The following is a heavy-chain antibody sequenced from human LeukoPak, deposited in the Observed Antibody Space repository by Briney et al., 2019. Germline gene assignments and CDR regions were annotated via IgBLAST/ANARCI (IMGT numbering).Heavy chain of an antibody. CDR1: GFTFSVYW. V-gene: IGHV3-74*01. Sequence: RGSLRLSCAASGFTFSVYWMHWVRQAPGKGLEWVSRIRSDGSSTTYADSVKGRFTISRDNAKNTLYLQMSSLRADDTAVYYCARDDYNRHWGQGTLVTVSS. J-gene: IGHJ4*02. D-gene: IGHD4-11*01. CDR2: IRSDGSST. CDR3: ARDDYNRH.